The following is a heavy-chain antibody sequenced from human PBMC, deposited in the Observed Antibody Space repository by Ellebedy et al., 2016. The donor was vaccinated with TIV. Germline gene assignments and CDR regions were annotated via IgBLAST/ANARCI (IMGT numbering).Heavy chain of an antibody. D-gene: IGHD5-18*01. CDR1: GYTFTSYD. J-gene: IGHJ6*02. CDR2: ISAYNGNT. V-gene: IGHV1-18*01. CDR3: AREDGDTAMVTLSGMDV. Sequence: AASVKVSCKASGYTFTSYDINWVRQAPGQGLEWMGWISAYNGNTNYAQKLQGRVTMTTDTSTSTAYMELRSLRSDDTAVYYCAREDGDTAMVTLSGMDVWGQGTTVTVSS.